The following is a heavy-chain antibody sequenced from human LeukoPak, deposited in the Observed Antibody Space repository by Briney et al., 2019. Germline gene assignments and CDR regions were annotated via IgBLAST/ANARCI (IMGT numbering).Heavy chain of an antibody. J-gene: IGHJ4*02. CDR3: VRGVDGSCFDY. Sequence: PGGSLRLSCATSGFVLSDHYMDWVRQTPEKGLEWIARSRQKVRGYSTEYAASVKGRFTISRDESNSLLLLQMNSLEVEDTAVYFCVRGVDGSCFDYWGQGTLVTVST. CDR1: GFVLSDHY. V-gene: IGHV3-72*01. D-gene: IGHD5-24*01. CDR2: SRQKVRGYST.